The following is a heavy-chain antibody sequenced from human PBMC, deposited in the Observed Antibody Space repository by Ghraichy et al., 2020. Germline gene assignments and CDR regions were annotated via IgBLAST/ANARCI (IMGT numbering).Heavy chain of an antibody. CDR3: ARRSPYSSSNFDY. Sequence: SETLSLTCTVSGGSFSSNSYYWDWIRQPPGKGLEWIGSMYYSGSTYHNPSLKSRVTISVDTSKNQFSLKLSSVTAADTAVYYCARRSPYSSSNFDYWGQGTLVTVSS. CDR1: GGSFSSNSYY. CDR2: MYYSGST. V-gene: IGHV4-39*01. J-gene: IGHJ4*02. D-gene: IGHD6-13*01.